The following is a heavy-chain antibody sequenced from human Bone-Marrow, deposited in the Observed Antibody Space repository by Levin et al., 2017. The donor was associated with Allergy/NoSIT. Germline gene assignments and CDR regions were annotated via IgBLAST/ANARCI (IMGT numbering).Heavy chain of an antibody. CDR2: MHHSGRT. D-gene: IGHD4-23*01. CDR1: GVSISSSNW. V-gene: IGHV4-4*02. J-gene: IGHJ6*03. CDR3: ASASVEVDYYYLDV. Sequence: KASETLSLTCAVSGVSISSSNWWTWVRQTPGKGLEWIGEMHHSGRTNSNPSLKNRVTISVDKSNSHFSLKMTSVTAADTAVYYCASASVEVDYYYLDVWGEGTTVIVSS.